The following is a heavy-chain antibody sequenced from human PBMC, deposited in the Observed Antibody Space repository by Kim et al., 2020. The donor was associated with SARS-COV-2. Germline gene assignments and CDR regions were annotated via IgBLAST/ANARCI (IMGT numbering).Heavy chain of an antibody. CDR1: GFTFSSYA. V-gene: IGHV3-23*01. CDR3: AKARRYGDYDPHRSYYYYYGMDG. D-gene: IGHD4-17*01. J-gene: IGHJ6*02. CDR2: ISGSGGST. Sequence: GGSLRLSCAASGFTFSSYAMSWVRQAPGKGLEWVSAISGSGGSTYYADSVKGRFTISRDNSKNTLYLQMNSLRAEDTAVYYCAKARRYGDYDPHRSYYYYYGMDGWGQGTTVTVSS.